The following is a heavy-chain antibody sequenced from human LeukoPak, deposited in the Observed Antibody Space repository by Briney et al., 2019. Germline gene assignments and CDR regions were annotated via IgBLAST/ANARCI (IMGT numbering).Heavy chain of an antibody. CDR3: AKGLLTKTHGISWDPFDS. J-gene: IGHJ4*02. D-gene: IGHD6-13*01. CDR2: ISSSSSYI. V-gene: IGHV3-21*04. CDR1: GFTFSSYS. Sequence: GGSLRLSCAASGFTFSSYSMNWVRQAPGKGLEWVSSISSSSSYIYYADSVKGRFTISRDNAKNSLYLQMNSLRAEDTAIYYCAKGLLTKTHGISWDPFDSWGQGTLVSVSS.